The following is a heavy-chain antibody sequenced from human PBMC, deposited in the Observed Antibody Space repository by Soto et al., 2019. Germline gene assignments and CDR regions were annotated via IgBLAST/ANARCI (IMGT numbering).Heavy chain of an antibody. D-gene: IGHD3-22*01. J-gene: IGHJ5*02. CDR1: GGSISSGGYY. Sequence: QVQLQESGPGLVKPSQTLSLTCTVSGGSISSGGYYWSWIRQHPGKGLEWIGYIYYSGSTYYNPSIKSRVTISVDTSKNQFSLKLSSVTAADTAVYYCARDQYYYDSSGYYLNWFDPWGQGTLVTVSS. V-gene: IGHV4-31*03. CDR2: IYYSGST. CDR3: ARDQYYYDSSGYYLNWFDP.